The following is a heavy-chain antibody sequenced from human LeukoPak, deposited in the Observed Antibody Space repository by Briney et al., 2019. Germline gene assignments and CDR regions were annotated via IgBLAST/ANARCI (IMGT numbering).Heavy chain of an antibody. V-gene: IGHV3-53*01. J-gene: IGHJ4*02. CDR2: IYSGGST. CDR1: EFSVGSNY. Sequence: GGSLRLSCAASEFSVGSNYMTWVRQAPGKGLEWVSIIYSGGSTYYAGSAEGRFTISRDESKNTVYLQMNSLRAEDTALYYCARLYFDDNNSHYYFGHWGQGTLVTVSS. CDR3: ARLYFDDNNSHYYFGH. D-gene: IGHD3-22*01.